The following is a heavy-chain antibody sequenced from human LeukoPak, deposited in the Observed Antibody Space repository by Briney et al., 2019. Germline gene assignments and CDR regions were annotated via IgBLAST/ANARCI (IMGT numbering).Heavy chain of an antibody. J-gene: IGHJ3*02. Sequence: GSLRLSCAASGFTVRSNYMSWVRQPPGKGLEWIGEINHSGSTNYNPSLKSRVTISVDTSKNQFSLKLSSVTAADAAVYFCARGYGDNSGAFDIWGQGTLVTVSS. D-gene: IGHD4-23*01. CDR1: GFTVRSNY. CDR2: INHSGST. CDR3: ARGYGDNSGAFDI. V-gene: IGHV4-34*01.